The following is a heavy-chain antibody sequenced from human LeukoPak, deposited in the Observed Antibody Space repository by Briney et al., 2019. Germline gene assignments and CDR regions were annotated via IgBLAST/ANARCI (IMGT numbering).Heavy chain of an antibody. CDR2: IIPILGIA. CDR3: ARDDGDCSSTSCLSER. J-gene: IGHJ1*01. CDR1: GGTFSSYA. Sequence: SVKVSCKASGGTFSSYAIIWVRQAPGQGLEWMGRIIPILGIANYAQKFQGRVTITADKSTSTAYMELSSLRSEDTAVYYCARDDGDCSSTSCLSERWGQGTLVTVSS. V-gene: IGHV1-69*04. D-gene: IGHD2-2*01.